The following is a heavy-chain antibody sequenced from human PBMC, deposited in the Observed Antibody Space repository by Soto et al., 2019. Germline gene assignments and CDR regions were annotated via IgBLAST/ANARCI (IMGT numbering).Heavy chain of an antibody. J-gene: IGHJ4*02. V-gene: IGHV1-18*04. CDR1: GYTFTNYD. CDR2: INPYNGNT. Sequence: AARKVSCKASGYTFTNYDIIWQRQAPGQGLEWMGWINPYNGNTNYAQRVQGRVTMTTDTSTSTAYMELRSLRSDDTAVYYCARVPTDSSGYYKYYFDYWGQGTLVTVSS. D-gene: IGHD3-22*01. CDR3: ARVPTDSSGYYKYYFDY.